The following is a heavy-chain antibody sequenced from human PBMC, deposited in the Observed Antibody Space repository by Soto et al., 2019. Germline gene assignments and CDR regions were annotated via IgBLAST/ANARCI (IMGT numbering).Heavy chain of an antibody. CDR2: FDPEDGET. CDR3: ATDHHYYDSSGYYYVWAFDI. CDR1: GYTLTELS. D-gene: IGHD3-22*01. Sequence: ASVKVSCKVSGYTLTELSMHWVRQAPGKGLEWMGGFDPEDGETIYAQKFQGRVTMTEDTSTDTAYMELSSLRSEDTAVYYCATDHHYYDSSGYYYVWAFDIWGQGTMVTVSS. J-gene: IGHJ3*02. V-gene: IGHV1-24*01.